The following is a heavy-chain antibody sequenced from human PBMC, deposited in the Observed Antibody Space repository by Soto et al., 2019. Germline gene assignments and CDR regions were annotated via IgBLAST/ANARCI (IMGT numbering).Heavy chain of an antibody. Sequence: SATLSLTCDVYGGSFSGYFWNWIRQSPGKGLEWIGKVNHNGRNNYNPSLKSRVTISLDMYKKQISLKLTSVIAAHTAVYYCARGGSSDWQVAFDFWGQGTMVNVSS. D-gene: IGHD6-19*01. CDR2: VNHNGRN. CDR3: ARGGSSDWQVAFDF. J-gene: IGHJ3*01. CDR1: GGSFSGYF. V-gene: IGHV4-34*01.